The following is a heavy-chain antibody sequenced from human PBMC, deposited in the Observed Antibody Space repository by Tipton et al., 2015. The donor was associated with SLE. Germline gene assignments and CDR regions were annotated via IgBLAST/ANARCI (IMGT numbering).Heavy chain of an antibody. Sequence: TLSLTCTVSGGSISSYYWSWIRQPPGKGLEWIGYIYYSGSTNYNPPLKSRVTISVDTAKNQFSLKLSSVTAADTAVYYCASETYYDGSGPRSLDIGGQGTMVTVSS. CDR1: GGSISSYY. J-gene: IGHJ3*02. V-gene: IGHV4-59*01. CDR3: ASETYYDGSGPRSLDI. D-gene: IGHD3-10*01. CDR2: IYYSGST.